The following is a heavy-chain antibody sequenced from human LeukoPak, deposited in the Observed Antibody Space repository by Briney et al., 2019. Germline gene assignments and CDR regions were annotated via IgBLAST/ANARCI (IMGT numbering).Heavy chain of an antibody. V-gene: IGHV3-21*01. CDR2: ISSSSSYI. D-gene: IGHD3-10*01. Sequence: GGSLRFSCAASGFTFSSYSMNWVRQAPGKGLEWVSSISSSSSYIYYADSVKGRFTISRDNAKNSLYLQMNSLRAEDTAVYYCARVPRMVREIHPDYWGQGTLVTVSS. CDR1: GFTFSSYS. CDR3: ARVPRMVREIHPDY. J-gene: IGHJ4*02.